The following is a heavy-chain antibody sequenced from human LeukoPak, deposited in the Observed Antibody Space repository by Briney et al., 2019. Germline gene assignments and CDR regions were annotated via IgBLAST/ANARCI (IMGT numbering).Heavy chain of an antibody. Sequence: GGSLRLSCAASGFTFSSYAMNWVRQAPGKGLEWVSVISGSGGSTNYADSVKGRFTISRDNSKNTLYLQMNSLRAEDTAVYYCARLMTTVVNDDFDYWGQGTLVTVSS. CDR1: GFTFSSYA. CDR2: ISGSGGST. V-gene: IGHV3-23*01. J-gene: IGHJ4*02. CDR3: ARLMTTVVNDDFDY. D-gene: IGHD4-23*01.